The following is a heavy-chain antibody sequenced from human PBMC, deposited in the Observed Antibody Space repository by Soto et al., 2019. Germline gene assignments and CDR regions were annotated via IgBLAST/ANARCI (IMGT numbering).Heavy chain of an antibody. CDR3: AKDDIVVVPPLDP. Sequence: ASAKVCCKASGYTFTSYAMHWVRQAPGQRLEWMGWINAGNGNTKYSQKFQGRVTITSDTSASTAYMQLSSLRYEDTAVYYFAKDDIVVVPPLDPWVKGSLVTVSS. D-gene: IGHD2-2*01. CDR1: GYTFTSYA. CDR2: INAGNGNT. V-gene: IGHV1-3*01. J-gene: IGHJ5*02.